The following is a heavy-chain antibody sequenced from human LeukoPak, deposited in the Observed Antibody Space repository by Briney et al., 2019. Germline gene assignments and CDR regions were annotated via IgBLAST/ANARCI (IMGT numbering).Heavy chain of an antibody. V-gene: IGHV4-4*07. J-gene: IGHJ4*02. Sequence: SETLSLTCTVSGGSISSYYWSWIRQPAGKGLEWIGHMNTTGSTKYNPSLKSRVTISVDTSNNQFSLKVSSVTAADTAVYYCARDWDYWGQGTLVTVSS. CDR2: MNTTGST. CDR1: GGSISSYY. CDR3: ARDWDY.